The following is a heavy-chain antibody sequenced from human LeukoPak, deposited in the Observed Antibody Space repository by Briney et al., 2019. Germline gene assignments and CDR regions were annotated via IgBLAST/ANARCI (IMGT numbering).Heavy chain of an antibody. CDR2: ISSSSSYI. D-gene: IGHD3-16*02. CDR3: ARIMITFGGVIGQYYFDY. J-gene: IGHJ4*02. CDR1: GFTFSSYS. V-gene: IGHV3-21*01. Sequence: GGSLRLSCAASGFTFSSYSMNWVRQAPGEGLEWVSSISSSSSYIYYADSVKGRFTISRDNAKNSLYLQMNSLRAEDTAVYYCARIMITFGGVIGQYYFDYWGQGTLVTVSS.